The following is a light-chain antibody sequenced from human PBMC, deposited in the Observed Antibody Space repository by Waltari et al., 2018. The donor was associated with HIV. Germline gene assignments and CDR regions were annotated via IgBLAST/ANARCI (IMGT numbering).Light chain of an antibody. Sequence: QSALTQPASVSASPGQSITISCTGTSSDIGNYDLVSWYQQRPGNAPKLRIYEVNKWPSGVSNRFSGSKSGITASLTISGLQAEDEADYYCCSYVTTGTWVFGGGTKLTVL. J-gene: IGLJ3*02. CDR1: SSDIGNYDL. CDR3: CSYVTTGTWV. CDR2: EVN. V-gene: IGLV2-23*02.